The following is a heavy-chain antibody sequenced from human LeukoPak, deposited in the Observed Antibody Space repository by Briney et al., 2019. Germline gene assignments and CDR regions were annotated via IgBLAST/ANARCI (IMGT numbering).Heavy chain of an antibody. J-gene: IGHJ5*01. CDR1: GYTFSRNG. D-gene: IGHD2-8*01. CDR2: ISGYNGNT. CDR3: ARDNERGLYAFDP. V-gene: IGHV1-18*01. Sequence: GASVKVSCKASGYTFSRNGISWVRQAPGQGLEWMGWISGYNGNTNYAQNLQGRITMTTDTSTSTAYMELRSLRSDDTAVYYCARDNERGLYAFDPWSQGTLVTVSS.